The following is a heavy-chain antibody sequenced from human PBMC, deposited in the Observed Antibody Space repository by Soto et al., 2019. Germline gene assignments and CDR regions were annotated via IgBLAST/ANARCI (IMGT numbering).Heavy chain of an antibody. CDR1: GLTLSSYG. CDR2: ISYDGSNK. D-gene: IGHD3-9*01. CDR3: AKELRYFDWPTDYGMDV. Sequence: GGSMRLSCAASGLTLSSYGMHWVRQAPGKGLEWVAAISYDGSNKYYADSVKGRFTISRDNSKNTLYLQMNSLRAEDTAVYYCAKELRYFDWPTDYGMDVWGQGTTVTVSS. J-gene: IGHJ6*02. V-gene: IGHV3-30*18.